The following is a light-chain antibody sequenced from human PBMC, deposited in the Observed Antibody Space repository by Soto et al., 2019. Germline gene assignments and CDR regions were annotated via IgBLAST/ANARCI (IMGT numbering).Light chain of an antibody. J-gene: IGKJ4*01. V-gene: IGKV1-5*03. CDR1: QSISSW. CDR3: QQYNNYSPLT. CDR2: KAS. Sequence: DIQMTQSPSTLSASVGDRVTITCRASQSISSWLAWYQQKPGKAPKLLIFKASTLESGVPSRFSGSGSGTEFTLTIGCLQPDDFATYYCQQYNNYSPLTFGGGTKVEIK.